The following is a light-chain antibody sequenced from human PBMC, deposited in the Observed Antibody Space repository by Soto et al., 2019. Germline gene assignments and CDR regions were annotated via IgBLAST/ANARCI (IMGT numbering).Light chain of an antibody. CDR1: QSVSSRY. CDR3: QHYCGSPET. Sequence: EIVLTQSPGTLSLSPGVRATLSCGSIQSVSSRYLAWYQQKPGQAPRLLIYSASSRATGIPDRFSGSGSGNDCILSIRILDPQAFAVYYCQHYCGSPETFGQGTKMEL. J-gene: IGKJ2*01. V-gene: IGKV3-20*01. CDR2: SAS.